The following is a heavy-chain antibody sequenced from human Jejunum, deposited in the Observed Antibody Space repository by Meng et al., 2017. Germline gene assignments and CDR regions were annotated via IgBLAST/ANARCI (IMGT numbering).Heavy chain of an antibody. CDR2: IWSDGNQK. Sequence: GESLKISCAASGFTFSEYGMHWVRQAPGKGLEWVAIIWSDGNQKYYADSVQGRFTITRNNASSTLYLEMNSLRGENTAVYFCVRYCCSATISPYFDHWGQGTLVTVSS. CDR3: VRYCCSATISPYFDH. D-gene: IGHD2-2*01. CDR1: GFTFSEYG. V-gene: IGHV3-33*01. J-gene: IGHJ4*02.